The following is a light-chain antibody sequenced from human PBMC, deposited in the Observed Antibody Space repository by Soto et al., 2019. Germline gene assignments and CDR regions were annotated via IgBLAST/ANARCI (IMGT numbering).Light chain of an antibody. CDR2: AAS. Sequence: DIQMTQYPSSVSSSVGDRVTITCRASQPIRNWLAWYQQKTGKAHKLLISAASSLESGVPTRFSGSGFGTEFTLSITGLQPENFAIYFWQQSNSFPPTFGGGTTVDI. CDR3: QQSNSFPPT. J-gene: IGKJ4*01. V-gene: IGKV1-12*01. CDR1: QPIRNW.